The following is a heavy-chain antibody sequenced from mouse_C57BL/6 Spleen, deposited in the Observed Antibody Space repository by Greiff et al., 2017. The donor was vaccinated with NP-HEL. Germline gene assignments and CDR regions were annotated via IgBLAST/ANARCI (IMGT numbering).Heavy chain of an antibody. Sequence: SGAERLGPGASVRMSCRASGSTFPVSNLPWLNRNPNRGRDGIGAFYPGNGDTSYNKKFKGKATLTVDKSSSTAYMQLSSLTSEDSAVYFCAKQGGLRTLFAYWGQGTLVTVSA. CDR1: GSTFPVSN. D-gene: IGHD2-4*01. J-gene: IGHJ3*01. CDR2: FYPGNGDT. V-gene: IGHV1-12*01. CDR3: AKQGGLRTLFAY.